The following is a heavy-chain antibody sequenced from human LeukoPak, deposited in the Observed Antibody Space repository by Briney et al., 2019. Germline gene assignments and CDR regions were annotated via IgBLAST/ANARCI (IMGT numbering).Heavy chain of an antibody. D-gene: IGHD5-12*01. CDR2: INPNSGGT. CDR3: VRAQAAQWLRLAEGNFDY. CDR1: GYTFTGYY. Sequence: GASVKVSCKASGYTFTGYYMHWVRQAPGQGLEWMGWINPNSGGTNYAQKFQGRVTMTRDTSISTAYMELSRLRSDDTAVYYCVRAQAAQWLRLAEGNFDYWGQGTLVTVSS. V-gene: IGHV1-2*02. J-gene: IGHJ4*02.